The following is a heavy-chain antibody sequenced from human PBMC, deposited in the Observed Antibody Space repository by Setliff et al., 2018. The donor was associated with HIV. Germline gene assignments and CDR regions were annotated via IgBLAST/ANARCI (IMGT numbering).Heavy chain of an antibody. J-gene: IGHJ4*02. CDR2: IHTSGNA. V-gene: IGHV4-61*09. Sequence: PSETLSLTCTVSGGSISSGTYFWSWIRQPAGKGLEWIGHIHTSGNANYNPSLNSRVTITVDTSKNQFSLRLSSVTAADTAVYYCARGPNPYYYDSSGYHFDYWGQGILVTVSS. CDR1: GGSISSGTYF. D-gene: IGHD3-22*01. CDR3: ARGPNPYYYDSSGYHFDY.